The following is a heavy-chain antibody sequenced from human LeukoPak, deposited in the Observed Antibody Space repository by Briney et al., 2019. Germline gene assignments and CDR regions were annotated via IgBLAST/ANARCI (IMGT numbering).Heavy chain of an antibody. J-gene: IGHJ4*02. CDR3: ARGTSAGGPISPFDF. V-gene: IGHV3-74*01. CDR2: IQGDGSNT. CDR1: GFTFSKNW. D-gene: IGHD6-13*01. Sequence: GGSLRLSCVASGFTFSKNWMRWVRQAPGKGLVWVSRIQGDGSNTNYADSVKGRFNISRDNAKNTVYLQMNSLRAEDTGIYYCARGTSAGGPISPFDFWGQGTVVTVSS.